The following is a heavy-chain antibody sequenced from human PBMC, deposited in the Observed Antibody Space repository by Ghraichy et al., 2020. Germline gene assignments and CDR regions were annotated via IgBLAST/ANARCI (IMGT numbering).Heavy chain of an antibody. D-gene: IGHD2-15*01. Sequence: SETLSLTCTVSGGSISSSSYYWGWIRQPPGKGLEWIGSIYYSGSTYYNPSLKSRVTISVDTSKNQFSLKLSSVTAADTAVYYCASAPNPIFAIVVVGGYWGQGTLVTVSS. CDR3: ASAPNPIFAIVVVGGY. CDR1: GGSISSSSYY. V-gene: IGHV4-39*01. CDR2: IYYSGST. J-gene: IGHJ4*02.